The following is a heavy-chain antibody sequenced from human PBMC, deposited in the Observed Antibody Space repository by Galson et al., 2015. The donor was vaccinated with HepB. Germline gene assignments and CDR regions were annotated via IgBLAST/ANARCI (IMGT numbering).Heavy chain of an antibody. D-gene: IGHD3-10*01. CDR1: GGTFSSYT. CDR2: IIPILGIA. Sequence: SVKVSCKASGGTFSSYTISWVRQAPGQGLEWMGRIIPILGIANYAQKFQGRVTITTDKSTSTACMELSSLRSEDTAVYYCARVRVNYGMDVWGQGTTVTVSS. V-gene: IGHV1-69*02. J-gene: IGHJ6*02. CDR3: ARVRVNYGMDV.